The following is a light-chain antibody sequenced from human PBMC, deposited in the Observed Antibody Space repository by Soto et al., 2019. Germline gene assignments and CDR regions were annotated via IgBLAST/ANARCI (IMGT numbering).Light chain of an antibody. CDR1: STDIGNYNL. V-gene: IGLV2-23*02. CDR2: EVI. J-gene: IGLJ1*01. Sequence: QSALTQPASVSGSPGQSITISCTGTSTDIGNYNLVSWYQQHPGEAPKLIIYEVIKRPSGVSNRFSGSKSGITASLTISGLQLEDGADYYCCSYAGIFPCYVFGPGTKVTVL. CDR3: CSYAGIFPCYV.